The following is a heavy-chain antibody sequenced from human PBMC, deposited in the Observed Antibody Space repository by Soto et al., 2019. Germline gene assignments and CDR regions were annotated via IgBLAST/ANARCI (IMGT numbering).Heavy chain of an antibody. D-gene: IGHD3-10*01. J-gene: IGHJ4*02. V-gene: IGHV3-23*01. Sequence: EVQLLESGGGLVQPGGSLRLSCVASGFAFSNYALGWVRQAPGKGLEWVSGISGGSETTSYADSVKGRFTISRDNSKDTLFLQMNSLRAEYTAKYFCAKDLDGGFGELFIDKWGQGTLVTVSS. CDR2: ISGGSETT. CDR3: AKDLDGGFGELFIDK. CDR1: GFAFSNYA.